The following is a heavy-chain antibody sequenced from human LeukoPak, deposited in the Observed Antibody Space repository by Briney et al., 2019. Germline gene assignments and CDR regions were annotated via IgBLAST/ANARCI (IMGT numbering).Heavy chain of an antibody. CDR1: GGSISSGSYY. CDR2: IYTSGST. D-gene: IGHD5-18*01. J-gene: IGHJ4*02. V-gene: IGHV4-61*02. Sequence: SETLSLTCTVSGGSISSGSYYWSWIRQPAGKGLEWIGRIYTSGSTNYNPSLKSRVTISVDTSKNQFSLKLSSVTAADTAAYYCARVDTTMAYFDYWGQGTLVTVSS. CDR3: ARVDTTMAYFDY.